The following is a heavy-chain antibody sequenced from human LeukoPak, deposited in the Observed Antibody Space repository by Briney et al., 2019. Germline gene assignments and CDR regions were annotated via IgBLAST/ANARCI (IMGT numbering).Heavy chain of an antibody. CDR2: INSGSTYT. Sequence: GGSLRLSCAASGFTFSSYSMNWVRQAPGKGLEWVSSINSGSTYTYYTESVKGRFTVSRDNAKNSLFLQMNSLRAEDTAIYYCAGSLTTLTYEGYWGQGTLVTVSS. J-gene: IGHJ4*02. V-gene: IGHV3-21*01. CDR1: GFTFSSYS. CDR3: AGSLTTLTYEGY. D-gene: IGHD1-1*01.